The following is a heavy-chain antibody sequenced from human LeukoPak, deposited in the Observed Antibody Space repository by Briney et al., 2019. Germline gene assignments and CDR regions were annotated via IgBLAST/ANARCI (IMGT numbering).Heavy chain of an antibody. J-gene: IGHJ3*02. CDR1: EITFEDYA. CDR2: IGWNSGSI. Sequence: GGSLRLSCAASEITFEDYAMHWVRQAPGKGLEWVSGIGWNSGSIAYADSVKGRFTISRDNAKNSLYLQMNSLRPEDTALYYCAKDSVGWPRSSSAFDIWGQGTRVTVSS. D-gene: IGHD5-12*01. CDR3: AKDSVGWPRSSSAFDI. V-gene: IGHV3-9*01.